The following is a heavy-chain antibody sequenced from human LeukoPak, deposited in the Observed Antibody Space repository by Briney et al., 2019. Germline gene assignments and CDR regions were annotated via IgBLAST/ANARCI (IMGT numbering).Heavy chain of an antibody. Sequence: GESLSLSCGVSGVSFNNYNMNWIRQTPNKGLEWLTYISGSGITVQYADSVKGRFTFSRDKAQNLVFLQMSSLGVEDTAVYYCATIRGYSGHGASAGSWGQGTLVTVSS. CDR1: GVSFNNYN. V-gene: IGHV3-48*03. J-gene: IGHJ5*02. CDR2: ISGSGITV. D-gene: IGHD5-12*01. CDR3: ATIRGYSGHGASAGS.